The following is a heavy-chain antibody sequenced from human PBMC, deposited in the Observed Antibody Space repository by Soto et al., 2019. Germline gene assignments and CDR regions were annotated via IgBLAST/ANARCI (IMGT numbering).Heavy chain of an antibody. CDR1: GGAFNTFG. V-gene: IGHV1-69*13. Sequence: ASVKVSCKACGGAFNTFGCSWVRQAPGQGLEWMGGIIPFFRTANYAQKFQDRVTITADESTSTVYMDLRSLRSEDTAKYYCARSPPMDSGDKYFYDFWGQGALVTVSS. CDR2: IIPFFRTA. D-gene: IGHD4-17*01. J-gene: IGHJ4*02. CDR3: ARSPPMDSGDKYFYDF.